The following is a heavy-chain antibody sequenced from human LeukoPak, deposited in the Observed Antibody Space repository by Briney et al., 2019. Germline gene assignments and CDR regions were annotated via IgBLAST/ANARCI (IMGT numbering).Heavy chain of an antibody. D-gene: IGHD2-15*01. V-gene: IGHV3-23*01. CDR3: AKEYCSGGSCYPAYFDY. CDR2: ISGSGGST. Sequence: GGSLRLSCAASGFTFSSYAMSWVRQAPGKGLEWVSAISGSGGSTYYADSVKGRFTISRDNSKNTLYLQMNSLRAEDTAVYYCAKEYCSGGSCYPAYFDYWGQGTLVTVSP. J-gene: IGHJ4*02. CDR1: GFTFSSYA.